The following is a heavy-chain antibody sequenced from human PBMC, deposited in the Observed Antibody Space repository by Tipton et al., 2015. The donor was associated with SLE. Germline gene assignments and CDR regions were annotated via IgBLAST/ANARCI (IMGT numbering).Heavy chain of an antibody. CDR3: ARQKGATRGSFDC. Sequence: SLRLSCIASGFTFSTYAMTWVRQAPGKGLEWVSAIGVDGDNTHYADSVKGRFTISRDNSKNTLFLQMSSLGVEDTAIYYCARQKGATRGSFDCWGQGTLVTVSS. D-gene: IGHD1-26*01. V-gene: IGHV3-23*01. CDR1: GFTFSTYA. J-gene: IGHJ4*02. CDR2: IGVDGDNT.